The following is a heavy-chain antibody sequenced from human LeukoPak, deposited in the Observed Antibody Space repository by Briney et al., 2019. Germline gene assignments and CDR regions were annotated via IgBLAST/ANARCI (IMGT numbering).Heavy chain of an antibody. V-gene: IGHV4-39*01. CDR1: GGSISSSSYY. CDR2: IYYSGST. J-gene: IGHJ4*02. D-gene: IGHD3-16*01. Sequence: PSEALSLTCTVSGGSISSSSYYWGWIRQPPGKGLEWIGSIYYSGSTYYNPSLKSRVTISVDTSKNQFSLKLSSVTAADTAVYYCASLRTEGGSYVYYFDYWGQGTLVTVSS. CDR3: ASLRTEGGSYVYYFDY.